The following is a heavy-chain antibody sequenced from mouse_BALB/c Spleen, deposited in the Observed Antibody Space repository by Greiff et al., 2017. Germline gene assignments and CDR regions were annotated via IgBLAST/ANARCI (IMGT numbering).Heavy chain of an antibody. D-gene: IGHD2-10*02. V-gene: IGHV3-2*02. J-gene: IGHJ3*01. CDR1: GYSITSDYA. CDR3: ARSWYGPFAY. Sequence: DVKLQESGPGLVKPSQSLSLTCTVTGYSITSDYAWNWIRQFPGNKLEWMGYISYSGSTSYNPSLKSRISITRDTSKNQFFLQLNSVTTEDTATYYCARSWYGPFAYWGQGTLVTVSA. CDR2: ISYSGST.